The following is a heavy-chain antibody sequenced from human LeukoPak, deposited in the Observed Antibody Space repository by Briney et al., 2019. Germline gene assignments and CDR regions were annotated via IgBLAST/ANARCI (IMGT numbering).Heavy chain of an antibody. CDR2: ISSSSSYI. D-gene: IGHD5/OR15-5a*01. Sequence: GGSLRLSCAASGFTFSSYSMNWVCQAPGKGLEGVSSISSSSSYIYYADSGKGRFTISRDNAKNSLYLQMNSLRAEDTAVYYCARVGLPRLYYYYGMDVWGQGTTVTVSS. V-gene: IGHV3-21*01. CDR1: GFTFSSYS. J-gene: IGHJ6*02. CDR3: ARVGLPRLYYYYGMDV.